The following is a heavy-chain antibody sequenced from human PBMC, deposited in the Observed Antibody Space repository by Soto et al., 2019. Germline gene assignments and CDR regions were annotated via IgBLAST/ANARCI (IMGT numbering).Heavy chain of an antibody. CDR2: ISGSGGST. CDR1: GFTFSSYA. CDR3: AKXPGDYDFWSGYYYGMDV. V-gene: IGHV3-23*01. D-gene: IGHD3-3*01. J-gene: IGHJ6*02. Sequence: GGSLRLSCVASGFTFSSYAMSWVRQAPGKGLEWASAISGSGGSTYYADSVKGRFTISRDNSKNTLYLQMNSLRAEDTAVYYCAKXPGDYDFWSGYYYGMDVWGQGTTVTVSS.